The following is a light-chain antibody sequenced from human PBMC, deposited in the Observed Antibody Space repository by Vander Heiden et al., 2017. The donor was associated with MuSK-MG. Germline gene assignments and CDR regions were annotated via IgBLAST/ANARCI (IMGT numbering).Light chain of an antibody. J-gene: IGKJ2*01. Sequence: TVLTQSPATLSLSPGERATLTCRASQSVGKYLAWYQQKPGQAPRLLIYETSNRATGIPARFSGSGSGTDFTLTISSLEPEDFAVYYCQQRSNCPNAFGQGTKLEIK. V-gene: IGKV3-11*01. CDR1: QSVGKY. CDR2: ETS. CDR3: QQRSNCPNA.